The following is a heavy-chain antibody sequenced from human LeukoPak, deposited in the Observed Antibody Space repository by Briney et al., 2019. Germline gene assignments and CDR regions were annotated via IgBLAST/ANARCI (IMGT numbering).Heavy chain of an antibody. CDR1: GFTVSSNY. CDR2: IYSGGST. J-gene: IGHJ6*02. V-gene: IGHV3-66*01. Sequence: PGGSLRLSCAASGFTVSSNYMSWVRQAPGKGLEWVSVIYSGGSTYYADSVKGRFTISRDNSKNTLYLQMNSLRAEDTAVYYCAGDNEPYYGSGSYYNLNYYYYGMDVWGQGTTVTVSS. D-gene: IGHD3-10*01. CDR3: AGDNEPYYGSGSYYNLNYYYYGMDV.